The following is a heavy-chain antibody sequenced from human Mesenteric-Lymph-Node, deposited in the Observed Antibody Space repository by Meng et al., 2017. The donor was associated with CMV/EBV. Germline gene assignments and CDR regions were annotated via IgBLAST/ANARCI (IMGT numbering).Heavy chain of an antibody. CDR2: MNPNSGNT. CDR3: ARGGMVAAPPLYYGLDV. V-gene: IGHV1-8*01. D-gene: IGHD6-13*01. Sequence: ASVKVSCKASGYTFTSYDINWVRQATGQGPEWMGWMNPNSGNTGYAQKFQGRVTMTRDTSISTAYMELSRLRSDDTAVYYCARGGMVAAPPLYYGLDVWGQGTTVTVSS. J-gene: IGHJ6*02. CDR1: GYTFTSYD.